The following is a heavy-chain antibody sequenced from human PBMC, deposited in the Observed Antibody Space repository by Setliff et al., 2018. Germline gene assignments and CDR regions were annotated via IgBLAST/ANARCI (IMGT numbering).Heavy chain of an antibody. J-gene: IGHJ4*02. Sequence: GASVKVSCKASGYTFTDFGINWVRQAPGQGLEWMGWISPNTGNVYSAQRFQGRVTLTTDTSTSTAYMEVKSLTSDDTAVYYCARGNYGDPDYWGQGTLVTVSS. CDR2: ISPNTGNV. CDR3: ARGNYGDPDY. CDR1: GYTFTDFG. V-gene: IGHV1-18*01. D-gene: IGHD4-17*01.